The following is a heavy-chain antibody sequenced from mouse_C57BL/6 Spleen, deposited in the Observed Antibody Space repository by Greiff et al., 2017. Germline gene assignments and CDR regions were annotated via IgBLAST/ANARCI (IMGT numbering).Heavy chain of an antibody. CDR1: GYTFTSYW. Sequence: QVQLQQPGAELVMPGASVKLSCKASGYTFTSYWMHWVKQRPGQGLEWIGEIDPSDSYTNYNQKFKGKSTLTVDKSSSTAYMQRSSLTSEDSAVYYCARGGNTNFLDYWGQGTTLTVSS. D-gene: IGHD4-1*02. CDR3: ARGGNTNFLDY. V-gene: IGHV1-69*01. CDR2: IDPSDSYT. J-gene: IGHJ2*01.